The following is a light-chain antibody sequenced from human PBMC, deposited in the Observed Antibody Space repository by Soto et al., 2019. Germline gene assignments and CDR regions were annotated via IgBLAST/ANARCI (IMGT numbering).Light chain of an antibody. CDR3: QQYNNWTYT. J-gene: IGKJ2*01. CDR2: SAS. Sequence: EIVMTQSPATLSVSPGERAALSCRASQSVSSSLAWYQQKPGQAPRLLIYSASTRATGIPARFSGSGSATEFTLTISSLQSEDFAVYYCQQYNNWTYTFGQGTKLQIK. V-gene: IGKV3-15*01. CDR1: QSVSSS.